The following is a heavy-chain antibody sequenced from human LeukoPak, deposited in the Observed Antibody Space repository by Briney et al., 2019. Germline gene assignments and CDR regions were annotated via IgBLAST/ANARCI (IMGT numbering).Heavy chain of an antibody. D-gene: IGHD2-2*01. V-gene: IGHV3-7*01. CDR1: GFTFSNYW. CDR3: ARDPCCYSSSWGPYFDY. Sequence: GGSLRLSCAASGFTFSNYWISWVRQAPEKGLEWVANIKADGSEKQYVDSVEGRFTISRDNAKNSLYLQMNSLRAEDTAVYYCARDPCCYSSSWGPYFDYWGQGTLVPVSS. J-gene: IGHJ4*02. CDR2: IKADGSEK.